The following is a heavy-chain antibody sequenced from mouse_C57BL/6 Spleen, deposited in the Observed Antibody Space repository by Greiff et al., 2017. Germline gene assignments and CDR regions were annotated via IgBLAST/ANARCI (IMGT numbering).Heavy chain of an antibody. J-gene: IGHJ2*01. CDR3: AIASITTVGDY. V-gene: IGHV3-6*01. CDR2: ISYDGSN. D-gene: IGHD1-1*01. Sequence: EVQLQQSGPGLVKPSQSLSLTCSVTGYSITSGYFWNWIRQFPGNKLEWMGYISYDGSNNYNPSLKNRISITRDTSKNQFFLKLNSVTTEDTATYYCAIASITTVGDYWGQGTTLTVSS. CDR1: GYSITSGYF.